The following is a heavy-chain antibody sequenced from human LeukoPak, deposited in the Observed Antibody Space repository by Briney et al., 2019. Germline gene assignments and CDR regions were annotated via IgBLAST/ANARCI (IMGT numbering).Heavy chain of an antibody. V-gene: IGHV3-48*02. Sequence: GGSLRLSCAASGFTFSSYSMNWVRQAPGKGLEWLSYISSSSSTIYYAHSVKGRFTISRDNAKNSLYLQMNSLRDEDTAVYYCARVVVAANPDAFDIWGQGTMVTVSS. J-gene: IGHJ3*02. CDR1: GFTFSSYS. D-gene: IGHD2-15*01. CDR2: ISSSSSTI. CDR3: ARVVVAANPDAFDI.